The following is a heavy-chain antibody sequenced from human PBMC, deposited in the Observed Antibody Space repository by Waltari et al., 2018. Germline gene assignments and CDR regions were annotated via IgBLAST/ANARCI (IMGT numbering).Heavy chain of an antibody. CDR2: IYWDDDE. Sequence: QITLKESGPTLVKPTQTLTLTCTFSGFSLRTTGVGVGWIRQPPGKAPEWLALIYWDDDERYRPFLKRRLTITKDTSKHQVVLTMTDRDPADTATYYCVYRSPVRCVSRSCYHGDWFDPWGQGMLVTVSS. J-gene: IGHJ5*02. CDR3: VYRSPVRCVSRSCYHGDWFDP. V-gene: IGHV2-5*02. D-gene: IGHD2-2*01. CDR1: GFSLRTTGVG.